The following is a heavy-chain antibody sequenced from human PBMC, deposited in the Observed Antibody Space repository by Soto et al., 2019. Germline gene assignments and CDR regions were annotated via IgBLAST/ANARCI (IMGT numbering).Heavy chain of an antibody. CDR1: GDTFTSYG. Sequence: ASVRVSCQASGDTFTSYGSSWVRQAPGQGLEWMGWISAYNGNTNYAQKLQGRVTMTTDTSTRTAYMELRSLRSDDTAVYYCARDLGYYDSSDNYYYYGMDVWGQGTTVTVSS. D-gene: IGHD3-22*01. J-gene: IGHJ6*02. CDR3: ARDLGYYDSSDNYYYYGMDV. CDR2: ISAYNGNT. V-gene: IGHV1-18*04.